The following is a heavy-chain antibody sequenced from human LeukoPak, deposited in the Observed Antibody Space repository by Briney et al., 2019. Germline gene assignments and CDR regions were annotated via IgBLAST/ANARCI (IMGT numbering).Heavy chain of an antibody. J-gene: IGHJ4*02. CDR2: ISSGSSYI. D-gene: IGHD4-17*01. CDR3: ARDRYGDYSHFDY. CDR1: GFTFNSYS. V-gene: IGHV3-21*01. Sequence: PGGSLRLSCAASGFTFNSYSVNWVRQAPGKGLEWVSSISSGSSYIYYADSVKGRFTVSRDNAKNSLYLQMNSLRAEDTAVYYCARDRYGDYSHFDYWGQGTLVTVSS.